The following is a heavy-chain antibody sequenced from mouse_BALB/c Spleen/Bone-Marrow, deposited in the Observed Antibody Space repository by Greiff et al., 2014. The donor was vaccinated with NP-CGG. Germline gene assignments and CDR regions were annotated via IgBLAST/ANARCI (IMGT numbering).Heavy chain of an antibody. Sequence: QVQLKQSWPELVSPGVSVKISCKASGYTFTDYAIHWGKQSHSKRLEWIGIISTYSGNTNYNQKFKGKATMTVDKSSSTAYMELARLTSEDSAIYYCARDISGYVRAMDYWGQGTSVTVSS. V-gene: IGHV1-67*01. D-gene: IGHD3-2*01. CDR2: ISTYSGNT. CDR1: GYTFTDYA. CDR3: ARDISGYVRAMDY. J-gene: IGHJ4*01.